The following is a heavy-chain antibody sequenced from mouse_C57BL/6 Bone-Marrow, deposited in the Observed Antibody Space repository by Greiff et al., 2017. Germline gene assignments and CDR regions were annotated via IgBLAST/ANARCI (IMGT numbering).Heavy chain of an antibody. V-gene: IGHV5-12*01. J-gene: IGHJ4*01. CDR3: ARHPPYDGYYSYYAMDY. CDR2: ISNGGGST. Sequence: EVKLMESGGGLVQPGGSLKFSCAASGFTFSDYYMYWVRQTPEKRLEWVAYISNGGGSTYYPATVKGRFTISRDNAKHTLYLQMSRLKSEDTAMYYCARHPPYDGYYSYYAMDYWGQGTSVTVSS. D-gene: IGHD2-3*01. CDR1: GFTFSDYY.